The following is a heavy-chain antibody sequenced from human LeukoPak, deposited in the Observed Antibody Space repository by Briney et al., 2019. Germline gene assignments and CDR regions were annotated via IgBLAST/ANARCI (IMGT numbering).Heavy chain of an antibody. D-gene: IGHD3-22*01. Sequence: EASVKVSCKASGYTFTTNGISWVRQAPGQGLEWMGWISDYNGNRKYAQKLQGRVIMTTDRSTSTAYMELRSLRSDDTAVYYCARGYRPGVHSGYPDLFDYWGQGTLVTVSS. V-gene: IGHV1-18*01. CDR2: ISDYNGNR. J-gene: IGHJ4*02. CDR1: GYTFTTNG. CDR3: ARGYRPGVHSGYPDLFDY.